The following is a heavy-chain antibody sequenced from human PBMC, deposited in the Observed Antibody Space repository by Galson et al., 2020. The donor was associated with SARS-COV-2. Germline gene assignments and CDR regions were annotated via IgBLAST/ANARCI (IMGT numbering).Heavy chain of an antibody. CDR1: GFPLSNSA. CDR2: ISGSGSTT. J-gene: IGHJ5*02. CDR3: ARDQSGFVNWFDP. Sequence: GESLKISCVASGFPLSNSAMNWVRQAPGKGLEWVSYISGSGSTTYYVDSVKGRFTISRDKAKNSLYLQMNSLRPEDTAVYYCARDQSGFVNWFDPWGQGTLVTVSS. D-gene: IGHD3-3*01. V-gene: IGHV3-48*01.